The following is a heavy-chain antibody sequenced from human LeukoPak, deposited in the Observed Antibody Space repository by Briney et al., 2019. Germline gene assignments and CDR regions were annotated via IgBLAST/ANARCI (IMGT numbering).Heavy chain of an antibody. J-gene: IGHJ4*02. CDR2: INPNSGGT. CDR1: GYTFTGYY. V-gene: IGHV1-2*02. D-gene: IGHD2-15*01. Sequence: ASVKVSCKASGYTFTGYYMHWVRQAPGQGLEWMGWINPNSGGTNYAQKFQGRVTMTRDTSISTAYMELRRLRSDDTAVYYCARGCSGGSCYFLYWGQGTLVTVSS. CDR3: ARGCSGGSCYFLY.